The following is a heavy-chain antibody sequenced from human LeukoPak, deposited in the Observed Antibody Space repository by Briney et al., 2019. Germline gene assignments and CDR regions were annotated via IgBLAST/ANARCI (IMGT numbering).Heavy chain of an antibody. CDR3: ANLWNGY. CDR2: IKQDGSEK. J-gene: IGHJ4*02. CDR1: GFTFSSYW. V-gene: IGHV3-7*01. Sequence: GGSLRLSCAVSGFTFSSYWMSWVRQAPGKGLEWVANIKQDGSEKNYVDSVKGRFTISRDNAKNSLYLQMNSLRAEDTAVYYCANLWNGYWGQGTLVTVSS. D-gene: IGHD1-1*01.